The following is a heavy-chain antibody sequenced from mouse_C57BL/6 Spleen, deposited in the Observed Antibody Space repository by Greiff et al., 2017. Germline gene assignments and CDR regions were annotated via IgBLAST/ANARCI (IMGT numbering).Heavy chain of an antibody. V-gene: IGHV1-81*01. CDR3: ASGTRYFDV. J-gene: IGHJ1*03. CDR2: IYPRSGNT. CDR1: GYTFTSYG. Sequence: VQLQESGAELARPGASVTLSCKASGYTFTSYGIRWVKQRPGQGLEWIGEIYPRSGNTYYNEKFKGKATLTADKSSSTAYMELRSLTSEDSAVYYCASGTRYFDVWGTGTTVTVSS.